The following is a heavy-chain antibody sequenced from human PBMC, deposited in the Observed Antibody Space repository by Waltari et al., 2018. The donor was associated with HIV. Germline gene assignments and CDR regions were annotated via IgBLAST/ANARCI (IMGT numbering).Heavy chain of an antibody. D-gene: IGHD2-15*01. CDR2: IWYDGTNK. CDR1: GFTFSRSG. CDR3: ARDRSEGGGYYYYGLDV. V-gene: IGHV3-33*01. J-gene: IGHJ6*02. Sequence: QVQLVESGGGVVQPGRSLRLPCAASGFTFSRSGMPWVRQAPGKGLEWVAVIWYDGTNKYYADSVKGRFTISRDNSKNTLYLQMNSLRAEDTAVYYCARDRSEGGGYYYYGLDVWGQGTTVTVSS.